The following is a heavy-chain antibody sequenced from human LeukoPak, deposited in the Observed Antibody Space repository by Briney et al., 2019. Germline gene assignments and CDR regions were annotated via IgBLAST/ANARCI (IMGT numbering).Heavy chain of an antibody. D-gene: IGHD2-15*01. J-gene: IGHJ4*02. CDR3: ARGPIFIGGGSYTDY. Sequence: ASVKVSCKASGYTFTNYPMNWVRQAPGQGLEWMGWINTNTGNPTYAQGFTGRFVFSLDTSVSTTYLQISSLKAEDTAVYYCARGPIFIGGGSYTDYWGQGTLVTVSS. CDR1: GYTFTNYP. CDR2: INTNTGNP. V-gene: IGHV7-4-1*02.